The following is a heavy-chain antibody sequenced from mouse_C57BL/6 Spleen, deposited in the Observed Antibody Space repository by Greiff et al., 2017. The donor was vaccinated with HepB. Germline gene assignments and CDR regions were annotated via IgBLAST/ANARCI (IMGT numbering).Heavy chain of an antibody. V-gene: IGHV5-9*01. J-gene: IGHJ2*01. D-gene: IGHD4-1*01. CDR2: ISGGGGNT. CDR3: ARRNWDYYFDY. Sequence: EVKLEESGGGLVKPGGSLKLSCAASGFTFSSYTMSWVRQTPEKRLEWVATISGGGGNTYYPDSVKGRFTISRDNAKNTLYLQMSSLRSEDTALYYCARRNWDYYFDYWGQGTTLTVSS. CDR1: GFTFSSYT.